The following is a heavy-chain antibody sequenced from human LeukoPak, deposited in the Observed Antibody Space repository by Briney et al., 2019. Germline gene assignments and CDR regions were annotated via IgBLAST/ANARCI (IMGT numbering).Heavy chain of an antibody. CDR1: GYTFTGYY. CDR3: ARWDYYDSSGDYYYYMDV. V-gene: IGHV1-2*02. J-gene: IGHJ6*03. CDR2: INPNSSGT. Sequence: ASVKVSCKASGYTFTGYYMHWVRQAPGQGLEWMGWINPNSSGTNYAQKFQGRVTMTRDTSISTAYMELSRLRSDDTDVYYCARWDYYDSSGDYYYYMDVWGKGTTVTISS. D-gene: IGHD3-22*01.